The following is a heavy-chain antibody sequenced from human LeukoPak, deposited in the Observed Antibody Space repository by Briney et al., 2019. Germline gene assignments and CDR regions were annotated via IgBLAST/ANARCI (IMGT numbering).Heavy chain of an antibody. CDR1: GYTFTSYY. D-gene: IGHD5-24*01. CDR3: ARDGEMATKLYYFDY. J-gene: IGHJ4*02. CDR2: INPSSGST. V-gene: IGHV1-46*01. Sequence: ASVKVSCKTSGYTFTSYYMHWVRQAPGQGLEWMGIINPSSGSTSNAQNFQGRVTMTRDTSTSTVYMELSSLRSEDTAPYYCARDGEMATKLYYFDYWGQGTLVTVSS.